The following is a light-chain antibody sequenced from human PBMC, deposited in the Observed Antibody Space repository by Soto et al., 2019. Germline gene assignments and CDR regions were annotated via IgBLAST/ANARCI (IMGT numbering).Light chain of an antibody. V-gene: IGKV3-20*01. J-gene: IGKJ3*01. CDR2: GAS. CDR3: QQFGSSPGFT. CDR1: QSINSRY. Sequence: EIVLTQSPGTLSLSPGERATLSCRASQSINSRYLAWYQQQPGQAPRLLIYGASSRATGIPDRFSGSGSGTDVTLTISRLEPEDFAVYYCQQFGSSPGFTFGPGTKVDIK.